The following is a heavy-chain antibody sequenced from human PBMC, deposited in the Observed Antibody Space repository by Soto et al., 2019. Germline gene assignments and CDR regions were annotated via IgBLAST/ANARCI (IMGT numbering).Heavy chain of an antibody. D-gene: IGHD2-2*01. CDR2: LSSTGGTT. Sequence: GGSLRLSCAASGFSFSSYAMSWVRQAPGKGLEWVSALSSTGGTTYYADSVKGRFTISRDNSKNTLYLQMNSLRAEDTALYYCATRDCSSTSCYGSVNYWGPGTLVTVSS. CDR3: ATRDCSSTSCYGSVNY. CDR1: GFSFSSYA. V-gene: IGHV3-23*01. J-gene: IGHJ4*02.